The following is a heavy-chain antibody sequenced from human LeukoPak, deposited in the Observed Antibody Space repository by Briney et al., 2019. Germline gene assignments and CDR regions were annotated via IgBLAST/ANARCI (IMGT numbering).Heavy chain of an antibody. Sequence: GGSLRLSCVASGFTFRNVWMNGVPHAPGKGLEWVGRIKSRADGGTITYASLVKGRFTISRDDSKDPLYLEMDSLGTEDTSLYYWATDPYEFYYDSSCYYELPRFDYYSMDVWGQGTPVTVSS. CDR3: ATDPYEFYYDSSCYYELPRFDYYSMDV. CDR2: IKSRADGGTI. V-gene: IGHV3-15*01. D-gene: IGHD3-22*01. J-gene: IGHJ6*02. CDR1: GFTFRNVW.